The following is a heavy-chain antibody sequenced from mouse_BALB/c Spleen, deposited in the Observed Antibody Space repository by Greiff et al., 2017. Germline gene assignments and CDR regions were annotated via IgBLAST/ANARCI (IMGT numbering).Heavy chain of an antibody. CDR3: ARDDGYSYWYFDV. J-gene: IGHJ1*01. V-gene: IGHV1-20*01. CDR1: GYSFTGYF. CDR2: INPYNGDT. D-gene: IGHD2-3*01. Sequence: VQLQQSGPELVKPGASVQISCKASGYSFTGYFMNWVKQSHGKSLEWIGRINPYNGDTFYNQKFKGKATLTVDKSSSTAYMELSSLTSEDSAVYYCARDDGYSYWYFDVWGAGTTVTVSS.